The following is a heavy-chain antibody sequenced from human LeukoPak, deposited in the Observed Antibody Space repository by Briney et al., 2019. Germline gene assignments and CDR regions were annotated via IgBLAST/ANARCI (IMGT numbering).Heavy chain of an antibody. CDR2: ISTSGTP. CDR3: ARGPY. V-gene: IGHV4-61*02. J-gene: IGHJ4*02. CDR1: GDSISSGDYY. Sequence: SETLSLTCTVSGDSISSGDYYWNWVRQPAGKRLEWIGRISTSGTPNYNPSFRGRLTISIDTSKNQFSLNLRSVTAAETGIYYCARGPYWGQGTLVTVSS.